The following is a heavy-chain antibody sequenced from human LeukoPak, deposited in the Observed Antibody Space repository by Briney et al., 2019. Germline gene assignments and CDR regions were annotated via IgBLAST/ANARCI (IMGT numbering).Heavy chain of an antibody. Sequence: GGSLRLSWAAAGFTFSSYEMNWVRPAPGKWLEWDSYISSSVSTIYYAGSVTGPLSPSRDNAKNSLYLQMNSLRAEDTAVYYCARDLPLRYDSSGSQSSNWGQGTLVSVSS. CDR2: ISSSVSTI. CDR1: GFTFSSYE. CDR3: ARDLPLRYDSSGSQSSN. V-gene: IGHV3-48*03. D-gene: IGHD3-22*01. J-gene: IGHJ4*02.